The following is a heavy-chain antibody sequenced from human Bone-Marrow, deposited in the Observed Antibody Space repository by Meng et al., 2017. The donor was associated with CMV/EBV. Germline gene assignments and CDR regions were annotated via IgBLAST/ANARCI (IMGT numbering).Heavy chain of an antibody. D-gene: IGHD3-16*01. J-gene: IGHJ5*02. CDR2: INPNSGGT. Sequence: VQLVQCGGEVKRPGASVKVSCKASGYTFTGYYMHWVRQAPGQGLEWMGWINPNSGGTNYAQKFQGRVTMTRDTSISTAYMELSRLRSDDTAVYYCAREGGSIGGWFDPWGQGTLVTVSS. CDR3: AREGGSIGGWFDP. V-gene: IGHV1-2*02. CDR1: GYTFTGYY.